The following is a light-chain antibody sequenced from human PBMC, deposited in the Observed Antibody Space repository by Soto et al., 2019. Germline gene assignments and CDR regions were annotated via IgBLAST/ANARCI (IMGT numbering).Light chain of an antibody. Sequence: DIQMTQSPSALSASVGDRVTITCRASQSISPWLAWYQQKPGKAPKLLIYKASSLEGGVPSRFSGSGSGTEFNITISSLQPDDFATYDCQQYNTYPLTFGGGTTVDTK. V-gene: IGKV1-5*03. CDR3: QQYNTYPLT. J-gene: IGKJ4*01. CDR2: KAS. CDR1: QSISPW.